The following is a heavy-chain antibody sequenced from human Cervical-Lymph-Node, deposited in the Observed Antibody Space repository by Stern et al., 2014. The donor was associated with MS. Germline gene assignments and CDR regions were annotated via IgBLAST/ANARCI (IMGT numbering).Heavy chain of an antibody. V-gene: IGHV1-18*01. D-gene: IGHD7-27*01. CDR3: ARAGHWGNYFDF. CDR1: GYTFHSSG. CDR2: INTYTGNT. Sequence: VQLVESGAEVKKPVASVKVSCKASGYTFHSSGINWVRQAPGQGLEWMGRINTYTGNTNYAQNLQGRVTMTTDTSTSTVHMELRSLRSDDTAVYYCARAGHWGNYFDFWGQGTLVTVSS. J-gene: IGHJ4*02.